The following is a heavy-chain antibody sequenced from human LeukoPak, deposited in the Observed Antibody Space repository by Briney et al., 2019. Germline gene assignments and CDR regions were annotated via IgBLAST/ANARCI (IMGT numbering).Heavy chain of an antibody. D-gene: IGHD3-22*01. Sequence: PGGSLRLSCAASGFTFSSYEMNWVRQAPGKGLEWVSSIGGRNGYIYYANSVKGRFTISRDNAKNSLYLQMNGLRAEDTAVYYCARTAIGYSDSSGYYFDYWGQGTLVTVSS. J-gene: IGHJ4*02. CDR3: ARTAIGYSDSSGYYFDY. V-gene: IGHV3-21*01. CDR1: GFTFSSYE. CDR2: IGGRNGYI.